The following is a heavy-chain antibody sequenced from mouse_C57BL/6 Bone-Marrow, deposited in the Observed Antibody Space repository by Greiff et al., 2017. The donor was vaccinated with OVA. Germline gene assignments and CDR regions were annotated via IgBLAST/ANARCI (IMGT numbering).Heavy chain of an antibody. V-gene: IGHV1-64*01. J-gene: IGHJ4*01. CDR1: GYTFTSYW. D-gene: IGHD1-1*01. CDR3: ARFITTVVATDYYAMDY. CDR2: IHPNSGST. Sequence: QVQLQQPGAELVKPGASVKLSCKASGYTFTSYWMHWVKQRPGQGLEWIGMIHPNSGSTNYNEKFKSKATLTVDKSSSTAYIHLSSLTSEDSAVYYCARFITTVVATDYYAMDYWGQGTSVTGSS.